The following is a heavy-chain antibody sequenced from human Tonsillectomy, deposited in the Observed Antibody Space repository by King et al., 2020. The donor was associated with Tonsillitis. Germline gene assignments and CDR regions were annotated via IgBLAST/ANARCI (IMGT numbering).Heavy chain of an antibody. J-gene: IGHJ4*02. CDR1: EFTFSSYG. V-gene: IGHV3-30*02. Sequence: QVQLVESGGGVVLPGGSLRLSCAASEFTFSSYGMHWVRQAPGKGLEWVALVRHDGSNENYADSVKGRFTISRDNSKNTLYLQMNSLRVEDTAVYYCAKVGRVETDYAYFDFWGPGTLVTVSS. CDR3: AKVGRVETDYAYFDF. D-gene: IGHD3-16*01. CDR2: VRHDGSNE.